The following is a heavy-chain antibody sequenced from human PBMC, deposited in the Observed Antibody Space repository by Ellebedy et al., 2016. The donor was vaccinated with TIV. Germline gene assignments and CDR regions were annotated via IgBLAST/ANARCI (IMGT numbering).Heavy chain of an antibody. CDR3: ARNPGYGMDV. V-gene: IGHV3-74*01. J-gene: IGHJ6*02. CDR1: GFTFSNYW. Sequence: GESLKISCAASGFTFSNYWMHWVRQPPGKGLLWVSRINSDGINTSYADAVKGRFTISRDNFKNTLYLQMDRVRHEDTAVYYCARNPGYGMDVWGQGTTVTVSS. CDR2: INSDGINT.